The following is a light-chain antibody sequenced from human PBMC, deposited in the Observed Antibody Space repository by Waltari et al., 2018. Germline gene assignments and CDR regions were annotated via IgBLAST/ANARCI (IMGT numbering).Light chain of an antibody. V-gene: IGKV1-5*03. CDR3: QQYNIFSWT. CDR2: KAS. CDR1: QSISNW. J-gene: IGKJ1*01. Sequence: DIQMTQSPSTLSASVGDRVTITCRASQSISNWLAWYQQKPGKAPKLLIYKASTLESGVPSRFSGSGSGTEFTLTISSLQPDDFAIYYCQQYNIFSWTFGQGTKVEIK.